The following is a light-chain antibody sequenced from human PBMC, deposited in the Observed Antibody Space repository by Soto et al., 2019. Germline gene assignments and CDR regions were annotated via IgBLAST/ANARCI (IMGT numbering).Light chain of an antibody. Sequence: DIQMTQSPTSLSASVGDRVTITCRASQTINKNLNWYRHKLGKAPELLIYDASDSQAGVPSRFSGSGSGTEFTLIISGLQPEDFATYYCQQRYNSPYTFGQGTKLEIK. CDR2: DAS. CDR1: QTINKN. J-gene: IGKJ2*01. CDR3: QQRYNSPYT. V-gene: IGKV1-39*01.